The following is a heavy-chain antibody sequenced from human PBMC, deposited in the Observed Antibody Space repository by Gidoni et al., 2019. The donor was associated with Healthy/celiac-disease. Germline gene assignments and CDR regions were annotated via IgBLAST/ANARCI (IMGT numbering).Heavy chain of an antibody. J-gene: IGHJ4*02. CDR1: RFSFSTST. D-gene: IGHD3-22*01. CDR3: ARDLRGDQDYYDSSGYLDY. V-gene: IGHV3-21*01. CDR2: ISRRSSYI. Sequence: EVQLVESGGGLAKPGGPRRLSCAASRFSFSTSTMNGGRQAPGKGLAWVASISRRSSYINYADTVKGRFTISRDKAKNSQYMQMNSLGAEDTAVYYCARDLRGDQDYYDSSGYLDYWGQGTLVTVSS.